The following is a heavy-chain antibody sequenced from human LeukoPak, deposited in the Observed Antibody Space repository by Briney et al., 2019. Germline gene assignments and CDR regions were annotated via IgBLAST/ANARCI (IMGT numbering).Heavy chain of an antibody. Sequence: PSETLSLTCTVSGGSISSSSYYWGWIRQPPGKGLEWIGSIYYSGSTYYNPSLKSRVTISVDTSKNQFSLKLSSVTATDTAVYYCARVGAVAGTVYGRNDAFDIWGQGTMVTVSS. CDR1: GGSISSSSYY. D-gene: IGHD6-19*01. V-gene: IGHV4-39*07. J-gene: IGHJ3*02. CDR3: ARVGAVAGTVYGRNDAFDI. CDR2: IYYSGST.